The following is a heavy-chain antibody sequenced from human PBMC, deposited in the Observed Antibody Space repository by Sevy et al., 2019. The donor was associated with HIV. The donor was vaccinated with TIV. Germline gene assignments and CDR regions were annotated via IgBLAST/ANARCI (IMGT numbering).Heavy chain of an antibody. CDR3: ARENIQDSSSFDY. CDR1: GGTFSSYA. V-gene: IGHV1-46*01. D-gene: IGHD6-6*01. CDR2: INPSGGST. J-gene: IGHJ4*02. Sequence: ASVKVSCKASGGTFSSYAISWVRQAPGQGLEWMGIINPSGGSTSYAQKFQGRVTMTRDTSTSTVYMELSSLRSEDTAVYYCARENIQDSSSFDYWGQGTLVTVSS.